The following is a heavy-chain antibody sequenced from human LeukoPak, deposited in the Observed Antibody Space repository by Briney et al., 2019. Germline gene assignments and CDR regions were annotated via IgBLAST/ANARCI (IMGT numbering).Heavy chain of an antibody. CDR2: ISGSGGST. D-gene: IGHD6-13*01. J-gene: IGHJ5*02. V-gene: IGHV3-23*01. CDR3: ARQDPSSSGWYP. Sequence: GGSLRLSCAAPGFTFSNCAMSWVRQAPGKGLEWVSAISGSGGSTYYADSVKGRFAISRDNSKNTLWLRMNSLRADDTAVYYCARQDPSSSGWYPWGQGTLVTVSS. CDR1: GFTFSNCA.